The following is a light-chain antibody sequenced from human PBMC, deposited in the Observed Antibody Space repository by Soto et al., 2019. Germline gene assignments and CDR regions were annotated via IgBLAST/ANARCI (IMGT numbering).Light chain of an antibody. V-gene: IGKV1-5*01. J-gene: IGKJ2*01. CDR3: QQYNSYSNT. Sequence: DIQMTQSPSTLSASVGDRVTITCRASQSISSWLAWYQQKPGKAPKLLIYDASSLESGVPSRFSGSRSGTEFTLTISSLQPDDFAAYYCQQYNSYSNTFGQGTMLEIK. CDR1: QSISSW. CDR2: DAS.